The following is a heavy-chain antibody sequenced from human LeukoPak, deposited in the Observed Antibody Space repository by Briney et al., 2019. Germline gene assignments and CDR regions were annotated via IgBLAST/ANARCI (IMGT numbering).Heavy chain of an antibody. D-gene: IGHD2-15*01. V-gene: IGHV1-69*04. Sequence: SVKVSCEASGGTLSSYTISWVRQAPGQGLEWMGRIIPILGIANYAQKFQGRVTITADKSTSTAYMELSSLRSEDTAVYYCAREVVADPFDYWGQGTLVTVSS. CDR3: AREVVADPFDY. CDR1: GGTLSSYT. CDR2: IIPILGIA. J-gene: IGHJ4*02.